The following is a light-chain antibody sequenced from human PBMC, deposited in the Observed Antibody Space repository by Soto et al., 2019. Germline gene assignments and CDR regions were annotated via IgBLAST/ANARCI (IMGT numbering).Light chain of an antibody. CDR1: SSDVGDHNY. V-gene: IGLV2-14*03. CDR3: SSSTTSSTVI. Sequence: QSALTQPASVSGSPGQSITISCTGTSSDVGDHNYVSWYQQQPGKAPKLMIYAVSNRPSGVSNRFSGSKSGNTAPLTISGPQAEDEADYYRSSSTTSSTVIFGRGTKVTVL. J-gene: IGLJ2*01. CDR2: AVS.